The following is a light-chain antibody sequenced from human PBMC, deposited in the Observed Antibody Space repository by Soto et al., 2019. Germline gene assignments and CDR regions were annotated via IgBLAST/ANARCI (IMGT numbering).Light chain of an antibody. V-gene: IGKV1-5*03. CDR1: QSISSW. Sequence: DIQMTQSPSTLSASVGDRVTITCRASQSISSWLAWYQQKPGKVPKLLIYKASSLESGVPSRFSGSGSGTEVTLIISNLQPDDFATYYCQQYYSYCTFGQGTKVAIK. CDR2: KAS. J-gene: IGKJ1*01. CDR3: QQYYSYCT.